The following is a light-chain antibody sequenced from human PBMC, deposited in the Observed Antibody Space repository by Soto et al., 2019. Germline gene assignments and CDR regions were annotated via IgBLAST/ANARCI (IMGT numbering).Light chain of an antibody. CDR2: GAS. V-gene: IGKV3-20*01. CDR1: QSVSSSY. J-gene: IGKJ1*01. CDR3: QQYGSSPQP. Sequence: EIVLTQSPGTLSLSPGERATLSCRASQSVSSSYLAWYQQKPGQAPRLLIYGASSRATGITDRFSGSGSGTDFTLTISRLEPEDFAVYYCQQYGSSPQPFGQGTKVEIK.